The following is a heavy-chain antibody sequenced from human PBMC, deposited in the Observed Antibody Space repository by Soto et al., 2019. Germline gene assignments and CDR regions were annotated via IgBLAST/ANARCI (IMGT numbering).Heavy chain of an antibody. V-gene: IGHV4-34*01. CDR1: CGSFSGYY. CDR3: ARGDKWLRLAIDY. J-gene: IGHJ4*02. D-gene: IGHD5-12*01. CDR2: INHSGST. Sequence: KPSDTLSLTCAVYCGSFSGYYWSWIRQPPGKGLEWIGEINHSGSTNYNPSLKSRVTISVDTSKNQFSLKLSSVTAADTAVYYCARGDKWLRLAIDYWGQGTLVTAPQ.